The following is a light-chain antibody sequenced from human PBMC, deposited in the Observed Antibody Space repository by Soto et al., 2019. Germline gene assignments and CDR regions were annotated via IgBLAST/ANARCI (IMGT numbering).Light chain of an antibody. Sequence: QSVLTQPASVFGSPGQSITISRTGTSSDVRGHNYVSWYQQHPGRAPKLMMYEVSKRPSGVSNRFSGSKSGNTASLTISGLQPEDEADYYCSSYTSSSTYVFGTGTKVTVL. CDR1: SSDVRGHNY. CDR3: SSYTSSSTYV. CDR2: EVS. V-gene: IGLV2-14*01. J-gene: IGLJ1*01.